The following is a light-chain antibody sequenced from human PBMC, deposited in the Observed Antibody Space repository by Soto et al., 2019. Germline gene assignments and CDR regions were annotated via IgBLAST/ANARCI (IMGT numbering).Light chain of an antibody. CDR3: SSFTTSRALV. J-gene: IGLJ2*01. CDR2: DVS. Sequence: QSALTQPASVSGSPGQSITISCTGTNSDIGYYNFVSWYQHHPGKAPKLMIYDVSNRPSGVSNRFSGSKSGNTASLTISGLQAEDEADYYCSSFTTSRALVFGGGTKLTVL. V-gene: IGLV2-14*03. CDR1: NSDIGYYNF.